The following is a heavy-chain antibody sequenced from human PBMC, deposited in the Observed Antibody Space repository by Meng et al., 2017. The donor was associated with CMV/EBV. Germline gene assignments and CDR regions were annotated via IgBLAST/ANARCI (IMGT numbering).Heavy chain of an antibody. CDR2: ISWNSGSI. V-gene: IGHV3-9*01. Sequence: SLKISCAASGFTFDDYAMHWVRQAPGKGLEWVSGISWNSGSIGYADSVKGRFTISRDNAKNSLYLQMNSLRAEDTALYYCAKDILEVPVPAAILSYGMDVWGQGTTVTVSS. CDR3: AKDILEVPVPAAILSYGMDV. D-gene: IGHD2-2*02. CDR1: GFTFDDYA. J-gene: IGHJ6*02.